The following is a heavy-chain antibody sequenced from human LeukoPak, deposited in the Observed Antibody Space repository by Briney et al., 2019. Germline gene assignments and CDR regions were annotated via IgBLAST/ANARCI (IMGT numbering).Heavy chain of an antibody. CDR1: KFTFRSYA. V-gene: IGHV3-23*01. CDR3: AKDPNGDYIGAFDI. D-gene: IGHD2-8*01. CDR2: IRGSDGRT. J-gene: IGHJ3*02. Sequence: GGSLRLSCAASKFTFRSYAITWVRQAPGQGLEWVSSIRGSDGRTFYADSVKGRFTISRDNAKNTLYLQMNSLRAEDTAVYYCAKDPNGDYIGAFDIWGQGIMVTVSS.